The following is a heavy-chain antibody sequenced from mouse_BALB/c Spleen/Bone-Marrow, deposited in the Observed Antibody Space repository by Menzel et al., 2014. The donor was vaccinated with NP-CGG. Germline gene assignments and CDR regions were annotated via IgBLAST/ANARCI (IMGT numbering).Heavy chain of an antibody. J-gene: IGHJ1*01. Sequence: VQLKESWGGLVQPGGARKLSCAASGFTFSSFWMEWGRQAPEKGLGGVAYISSGSTAICYADTVKGRFTISRDNPKNTLFLQMTSLRSEDTAMYYCARGGNWDDFDVWGAGTTVTVSS. CDR1: GFTFSSFW. CDR2: ISSGSTAI. V-gene: IGHV5-17*02. CDR3: ARGGNWDDFDV. D-gene: IGHD4-1*01.